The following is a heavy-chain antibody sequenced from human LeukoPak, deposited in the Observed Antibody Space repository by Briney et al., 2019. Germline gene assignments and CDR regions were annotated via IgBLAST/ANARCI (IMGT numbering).Heavy chain of an antibody. V-gene: IGHV4-34*01. D-gene: IGHD2-2*01. CDR1: GGSFSGYY. CDR2: INHSGST. J-gene: IGHJ4*02. Sequence: SETLSLTCAVYGGSFSGYYWSWIRQPPGKGLEWIGEINHSGSTNYNPSLKSRVTISVDTSKNQFSLKLSSVTAADTAVYYCARGRTKEVVVPAAAVSRLASKNNYFDYWGQGTLVTVSS. CDR3: ARGRTKEVVVPAAAVSRLASKNNYFDY.